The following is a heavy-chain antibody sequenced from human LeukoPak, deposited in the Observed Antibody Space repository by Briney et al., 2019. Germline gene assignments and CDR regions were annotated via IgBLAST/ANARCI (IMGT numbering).Heavy chain of an antibody. V-gene: IGHV3-30*18. D-gene: IGHD1-26*01. CDR1: EFTFSSYG. J-gene: IGHJ4*02. CDR2: ISYDGSNK. CDR3: AKELISGSYYDY. Sequence: GGSLRLSCAASEFTFSSYGMHWVRQAPGKGLEWVAVISYDGSNKYYADSVKGRFTISRDNSKNTLYLQMNSLRAEDTAVYYCAKELISGSYYDYWGQGTLVTVSS.